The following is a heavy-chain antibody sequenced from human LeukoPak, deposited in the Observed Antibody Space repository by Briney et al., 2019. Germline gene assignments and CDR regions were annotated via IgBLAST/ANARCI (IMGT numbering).Heavy chain of an antibody. CDR3: TKDGSASCRPDLFDY. J-gene: IGHJ4*02. Sequence: TGGSLRLSCAASGFTFSSYAMSWVRQAPGKGLEWVSAINGSGGSTYYADSVKGRFTISRDNSKNTLYLQMNRLRAEDTAVYYCTKDGSASCRPDLFDYWGRGTLDRVS. D-gene: IGHD3-10*01. CDR1: GFTFSSYA. CDR2: INGSGGST. V-gene: IGHV3-23*01.